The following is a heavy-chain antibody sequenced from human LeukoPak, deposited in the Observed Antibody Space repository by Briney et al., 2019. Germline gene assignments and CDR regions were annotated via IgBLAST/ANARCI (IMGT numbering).Heavy chain of an antibody. Sequence: SETLSLTCTVSGGSISSYYWSWIRQPPGKGLEWIGYIYYSGSTNYNPSLKSRVTISVDTSKNQFSLKLSSVTAADTAVYYCARQIAVAAIDYWGQGTLVTVSP. V-gene: IGHV4-59*08. CDR2: IYYSGST. D-gene: IGHD6-19*01. CDR3: ARQIAVAAIDY. CDR1: GGSISSYY. J-gene: IGHJ4*02.